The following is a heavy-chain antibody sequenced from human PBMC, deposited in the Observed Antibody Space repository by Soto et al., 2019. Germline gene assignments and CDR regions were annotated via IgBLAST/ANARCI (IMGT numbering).Heavy chain of an antibody. CDR2: IYYTGST. V-gene: IGHV4-59*01. J-gene: IGHJ4*02. CDR3: ARVDGYFFLFDY. D-gene: IGHD3-22*01. Sequence: AETLSLTCTVSGAAINSYYWTWIRQAPGMGLEWIGYIYYTGSTNYNPSLESRVTVSVDRSRNQFSLELRSVTAADTAVYYCARVDGYFFLFDYWAQGTQVPVS. CDR1: GAAINSYY.